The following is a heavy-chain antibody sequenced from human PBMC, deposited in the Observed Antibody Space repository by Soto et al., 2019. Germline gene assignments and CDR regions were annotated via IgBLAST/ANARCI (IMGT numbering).Heavy chain of an antibody. J-gene: IGHJ4*02. CDR3: AKDRYQLLFYYFAY. CDR2: ISYDGSNK. CDR1: GFTFSSYG. V-gene: IGHV3-30*18. D-gene: IGHD2-2*01. Sequence: QVQLVESGGGVVQPGRSLRLSCAASGFTFSSYGMHWVRQAPGKGLEWVAVISYDGSNKYYADSVKGRFTISRDNSKNTLYLQMNSMRAEDTAVYYCAKDRYQLLFYYFAYWGQGTLVTVSS.